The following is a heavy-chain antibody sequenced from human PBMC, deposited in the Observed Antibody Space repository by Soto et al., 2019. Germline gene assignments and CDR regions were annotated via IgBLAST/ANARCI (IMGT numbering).Heavy chain of an antibody. V-gene: IGHV4-30-4*01. CDR2: IYYSGST. CDR1: GGSISSGDFY. D-gene: IGHD3-10*01. J-gene: IGHJ6*02. CDR3: ARDRDMVRGVPGQYYYYYYGMDV. Sequence: SETLSLTCTVSGGSISSGDFYWNWIRQPPGKGLEWIGYIYYSGSTYYNPSLKSRVTISVDTSENQFSLRLSSVTAADTAVYYCARDRDMVRGVPGQYYYYYYGMDVWGQGTTVTVSS.